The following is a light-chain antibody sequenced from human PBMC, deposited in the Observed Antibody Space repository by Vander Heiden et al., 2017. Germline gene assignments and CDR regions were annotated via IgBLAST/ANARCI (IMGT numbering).Light chain of an antibody. V-gene: IGLV3-25*03. CDR3: QSVDSSGTWV. CDR1: ASPKRY. Sequence: SYELTPPPSVSVSPGRTARITCSGDASPKRYAYWYHQKPGQAPGLVIYKDSERPSGIPERFSGSSSGTTVTLTISGVQAEDEADYYCQSVDSSGTWVFGGGTKLTVL. CDR2: KDS. J-gene: IGLJ3*02.